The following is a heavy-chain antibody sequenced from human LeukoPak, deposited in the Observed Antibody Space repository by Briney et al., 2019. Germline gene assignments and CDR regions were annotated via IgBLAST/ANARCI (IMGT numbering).Heavy chain of an antibody. Sequence: GGSLRLSCAASGFTFDDYGMSWVRQAPGKGLEWVSGINWNGGSIGYADSVKGRFTISRDNAKNSLYLQMNSLRAEDTALYYCARDRGVGATTAFDYWGQGTLVTVSS. D-gene: IGHD1-26*01. CDR3: ARDRGVGATTAFDY. CDR2: INWNGGSI. V-gene: IGHV3-20*04. CDR1: GFTFDDYG. J-gene: IGHJ4*02.